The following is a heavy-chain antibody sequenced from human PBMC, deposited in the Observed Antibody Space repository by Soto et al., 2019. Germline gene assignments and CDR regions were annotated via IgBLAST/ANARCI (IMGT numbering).Heavy chain of an antibody. CDR3: ARDLAYYYDRSGYYYPTYYYYGMDV. CDR1: GFTFSSYS. J-gene: IGHJ6*02. V-gene: IGHV3-48*02. D-gene: IGHD3-22*01. Sequence: EVQLVESGGGLVQPGGSLRLSCAASGFTFSSYSMNWVRQAPGKGLEWVSYISSSSSTIYYADSVKGRFTISRDNAKNSLYLQMNSLRDEDTTVYYCARDLAYYYDRSGYYYPTYYYYGMDVWGQGTTVTVSS. CDR2: ISSSSSTI.